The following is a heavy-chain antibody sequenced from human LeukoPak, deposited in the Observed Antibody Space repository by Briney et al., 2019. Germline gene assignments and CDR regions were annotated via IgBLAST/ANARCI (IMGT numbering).Heavy chain of an antibody. V-gene: IGHV3-23*01. D-gene: IGHD6-19*01. J-gene: IGHJ4*02. CDR1: GFTFSDYY. CDR3: AKDGPIIAVAGIDY. CDR2: ISGSGGST. Sequence: PGGSLRLSCAASGFTFSDYYMSWIRQAPGKGLEWVSAISGSGGSTYYADSVKGRFTISRDNSKNTLYLQMNSLRAEDTAVYYCAKDGPIIAVAGIDYWGQGTLVTVSS.